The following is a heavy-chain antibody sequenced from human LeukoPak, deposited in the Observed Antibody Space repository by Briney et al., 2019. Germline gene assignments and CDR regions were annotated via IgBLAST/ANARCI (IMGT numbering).Heavy chain of an antibody. CDR1: GFTFSSYS. CDR2: ISSSSSYI. CDR3: ARELGPDIVVVPAEGLQH. Sequence: PGGSLRLSCAASGFTFSSYSMNWVRQAPGKGLEWVSSISSSSSYIYYADSVKGRFTISRDNAKNSLYLQMNSLRAEDTAVYYCARELGPDIVVVPAEGLQHWGQGTLITVSS. V-gene: IGHV3-21*01. J-gene: IGHJ1*01. D-gene: IGHD2-2*01.